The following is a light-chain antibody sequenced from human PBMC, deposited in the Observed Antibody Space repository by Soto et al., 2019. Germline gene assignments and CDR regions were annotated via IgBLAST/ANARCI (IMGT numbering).Light chain of an antibody. CDR2: DVT. V-gene: IGLV2-14*03. CDR3: SSYTTSNTRQIV. CDR1: SSDVGGYNY. Sequence: QSVLTQSASGSGSPGQSITTSCTGTSSDVGGYNYVSWYQHHPGKAPKLIIYDVTNRPSGVSNPFSGSKSGNTASLTISGLQPEDEADYYCSSYTTSNTRQIVFGTGTRSPS. J-gene: IGLJ1*01.